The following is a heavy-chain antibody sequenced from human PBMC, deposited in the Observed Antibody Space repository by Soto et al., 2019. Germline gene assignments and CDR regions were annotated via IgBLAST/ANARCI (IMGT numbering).Heavy chain of an antibody. CDR2: VFYTGFT. D-gene: IGHD1-20*01. J-gene: IGHJ4*02. V-gene: IGHV4-39*05. CDR3: ATSQNGYNWNYFDH. CDR1: GASVSGSYYY. Sequence: QLQLQESGPGLVKPSETPSLPCAVSGASVSGSYYYWPWLRQSPGKGPEWIGSVFYTGFTSYNPSLQGRVFVSVNASKSQFSLNLLAMPAADTAVDYWATSQNGYNWNYFDHWGQGALVTVSS.